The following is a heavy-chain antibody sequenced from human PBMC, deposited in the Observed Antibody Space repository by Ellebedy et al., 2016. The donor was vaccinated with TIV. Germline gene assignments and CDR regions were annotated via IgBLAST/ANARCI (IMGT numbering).Heavy chain of an antibody. CDR3: ARGLTGNPFDI. Sequence: MPSETLSLTCTVPGGSINSGDYYWSWIRQPPGKGVEWVGYIYYSGSAYYNSSLKGRVKISVDRSNKQISLELNSVTAADTAVYFCARGLTGNPFDIWGQGTLVTVSS. D-gene: IGHD1-20*01. J-gene: IGHJ3*02. CDR2: IYYSGSA. CDR1: GGSINSGDYY. V-gene: IGHV4-30-4*01.